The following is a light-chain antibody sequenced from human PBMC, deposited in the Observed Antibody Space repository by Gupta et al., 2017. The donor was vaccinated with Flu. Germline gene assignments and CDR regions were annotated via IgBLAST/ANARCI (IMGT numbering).Light chain of an antibody. Sequence: GNRSLSPGERATLSCRASQSIRRSYLAWYQRKPGQAPRLLIFGASSRATGIPDRFSGSGSGTDFTLTISRLEPEDFAVHYCQQYDSSPFTFGPGTKVDIK. J-gene: IGKJ3*01. CDR1: QSIRRSY. CDR2: GAS. V-gene: IGKV3-20*01. CDR3: QQYDSSPFT.